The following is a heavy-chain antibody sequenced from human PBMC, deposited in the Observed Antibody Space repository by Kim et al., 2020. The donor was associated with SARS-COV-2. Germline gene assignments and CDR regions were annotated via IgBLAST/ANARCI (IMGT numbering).Heavy chain of an antibody. CDR1: GFTFSSYS. CDR2: IRNSSSNI. Sequence: GGSLRLSCAASGFTFSSYSMNWVRQAPGKGLEWVSSIRNSSSNIYYADSVKGRFTISRDNAKNTLYLQMNSLRAEDTAVYYCARVGGGGSGWSWFDPWG. D-gene: IGHD6-19*01. CDR3: ARVGGGGSGWSWFDP. V-gene: IGHV3-21*01. J-gene: IGHJ5*02.